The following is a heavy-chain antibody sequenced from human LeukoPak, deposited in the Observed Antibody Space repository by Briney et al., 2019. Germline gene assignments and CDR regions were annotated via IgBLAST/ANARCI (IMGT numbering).Heavy chain of an antibody. CDR3: ARVGADSDDYGDYAVDY. J-gene: IGHJ4*02. V-gene: IGHV4-34*01. CDR2: INHSGST. D-gene: IGHD4-17*01. Sequence: SETLSLTCAVYGGSFSGYYWSWIRQPPGKGLEWIGEINHSGSTNYNPSLKSRVTISVDTSKNQFSLKLSSVTAADTAVYYYARVGADSDDYGDYAVDYWGQGTLVTVSS. CDR1: GGSFSGYY.